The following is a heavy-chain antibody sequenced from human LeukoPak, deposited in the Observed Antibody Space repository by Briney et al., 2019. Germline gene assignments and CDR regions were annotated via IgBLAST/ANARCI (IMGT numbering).Heavy chain of an antibody. Sequence: GGSLRLSCAASGFTVSSSYMYWVRQAPGKGLEWVASIKHDGSEKYYVDSVRGRFTISRDNTKNLLYLQMSSLRAEDTAVYYCATDRGWRTSGYYLYYFEYWGQGTLVTFSS. V-gene: IGHV3-7*01. CDR2: IKHDGSEK. CDR3: ATDRGWRTSGYYLYYFEY. J-gene: IGHJ4*02. CDR1: GFTVSSSY. D-gene: IGHD3-3*01.